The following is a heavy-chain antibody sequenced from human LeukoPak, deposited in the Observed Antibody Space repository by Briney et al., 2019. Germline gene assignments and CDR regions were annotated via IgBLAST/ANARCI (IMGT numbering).Heavy chain of an antibody. V-gene: IGHV1-69*01. CDR2: IIPFFGTA. D-gene: IGHD2-15*01. Sequence: GSSVKVSCKASGGTFSRYAISWVRQAPGHGLEWMGGIIPFFGTANYAQKFQGRVTITADESTSTAYMELSSLRSEDTAVYYCARGIVVVVAATQDYYYGMDVWGKGTTVTVSS. CDR3: ARGIVVVVAATQDYYYGMDV. CDR1: GGTFSRYA. J-gene: IGHJ6*04.